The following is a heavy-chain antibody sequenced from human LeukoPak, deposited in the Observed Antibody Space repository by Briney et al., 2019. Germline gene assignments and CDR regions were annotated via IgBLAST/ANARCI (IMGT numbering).Heavy chain of an antibody. CDR3: AKHIAAAGGRNYFDY. V-gene: IGHV3-11*01. J-gene: IGHJ4*02. CDR2: ISSSGSTI. D-gene: IGHD6-13*01. Sequence: GGSLRLSCAASGFTFSDYYMSWIRQAPGKGLEWVSYISSSGSTIYYADSVKGRFTISRDNAKNSLYLQMNSLRAEDTAVYYCAKHIAAAGGRNYFDYWGQGTLVTVSS. CDR1: GFTFSDYY.